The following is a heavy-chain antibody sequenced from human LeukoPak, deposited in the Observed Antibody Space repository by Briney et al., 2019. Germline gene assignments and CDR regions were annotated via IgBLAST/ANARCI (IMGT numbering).Heavy chain of an antibody. Sequence: SETLSLTCTVSGGSISSYYWNWIRKPPGKGLEWIGYIYYSGSTNYNPSLKSRVTISVDTSKNQFSLKLSFVTAADTAVYYCARGSIAARNDAFDIRGQGTMVTVSS. CDR1: GGSISSYY. V-gene: IGHV4-59*01. J-gene: IGHJ3*02. D-gene: IGHD6-6*01. CDR2: IYYSGST. CDR3: ARGSIAARNDAFDI.